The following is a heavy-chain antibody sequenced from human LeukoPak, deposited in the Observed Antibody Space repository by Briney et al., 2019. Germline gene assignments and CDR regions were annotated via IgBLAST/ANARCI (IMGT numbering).Heavy chain of an antibody. V-gene: IGHV4-30-2*02. CDR1: GGSISSGGYS. CDR2: IYHSGST. D-gene: IGHD3-22*01. CDR3: AIRGYYALGYFDY. Sequence: KTSQTLSLTCAVSGGSISSGGYSWSWIRQPPGKGLEWIGYIYHSGSTNYNPSLKSRVTISVDTSKNQFSLKLSSVTAADTAVYYCAIRGYYALGYFDYWGQGTLVTVSS. J-gene: IGHJ4*02.